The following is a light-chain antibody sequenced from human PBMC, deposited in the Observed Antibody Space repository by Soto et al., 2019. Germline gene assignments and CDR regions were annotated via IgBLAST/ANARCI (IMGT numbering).Light chain of an antibody. CDR1: QGISGW. CDR2: DAS. J-gene: IGKJ1*01. Sequence: DIRMPQSPSTLSPSVGDRVTITRRASQGISGWLAWYQQKPGNAPKLLIYDASSLESGAPSSFSGSGSGKDFTITISSQRPDDSATYYCQQYNSYWTCGQRTKGDIK. V-gene: IGKV1-5*01. CDR3: QQYNSYWT.